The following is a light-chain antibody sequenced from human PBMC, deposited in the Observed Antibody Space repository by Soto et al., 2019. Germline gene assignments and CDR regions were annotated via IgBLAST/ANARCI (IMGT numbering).Light chain of an antibody. Sequence: DIQMTQSPSSLSASVGDRVTITCQASQDISNYLNWYQQKPGKAPKLLIYDASNLETGVPSRFSGRGSGTDYTFTISSVQPEDIATYYCQQYDNLPYTFGQGTKLEIK. CDR3: QQYDNLPYT. V-gene: IGKV1-33*01. J-gene: IGKJ2*01. CDR2: DAS. CDR1: QDISNY.